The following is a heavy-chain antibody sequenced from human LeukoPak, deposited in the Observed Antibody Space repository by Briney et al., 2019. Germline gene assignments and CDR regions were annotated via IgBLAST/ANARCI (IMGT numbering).Heavy chain of an antibody. D-gene: IGHD1-26*01. CDR2: IGGSGGST. CDR1: GFTFSSYA. J-gene: IGHJ5*02. V-gene: IGHV3-23*01. Sequence: GGSLSLSCAASGFTFSSYAMSWVRQAPGKGLEGVSAIGGSGGSTYYADSVKGRFTISRDNSKNTLYLQMNSLRAEDTAVYYCAKDGSGIVGATNWFDPWGQGTLVTVSS. CDR3: AKDGSGIVGATNWFDP.